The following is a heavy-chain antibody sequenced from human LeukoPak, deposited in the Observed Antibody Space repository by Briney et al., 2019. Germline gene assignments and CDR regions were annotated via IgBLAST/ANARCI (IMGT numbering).Heavy chain of an antibody. CDR1: GFTVGSNY. CDR3: ARYFHALDY. D-gene: IGHD2/OR15-2a*01. V-gene: IGHV3-53*05. Sequence: GGSLRLSCAASGFTVGSNYMSWVRQAPGKGLEWVSVIYRGGSTYYADSVKGRFTISRDNSKNTLHLQMNSLRAEDTAVYYCARYFHALDYWGQGTLVTVSS. J-gene: IGHJ4*02. CDR2: IYRGGST.